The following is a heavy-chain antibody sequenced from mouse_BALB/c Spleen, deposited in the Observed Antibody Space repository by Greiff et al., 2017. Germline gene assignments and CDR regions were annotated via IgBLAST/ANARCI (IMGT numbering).Heavy chain of an antibody. CDR1: GFTFSSFG. Sequence: EVNLVESGGGLVQPGGSRKLSCAASGFTFSSFGMHWVRQAPEKGLEWVAYISSGSSTIYYADTVKGRFTISRDNPKNTLFLQMTSLRSEDTAMYYCARSGNDYDWFAFWGQGTLVTVSA. J-gene: IGHJ3*01. V-gene: IGHV5-17*02. D-gene: IGHD2-4*01. CDR2: ISSGSSTI. CDR3: ARSGNDYDWFAF.